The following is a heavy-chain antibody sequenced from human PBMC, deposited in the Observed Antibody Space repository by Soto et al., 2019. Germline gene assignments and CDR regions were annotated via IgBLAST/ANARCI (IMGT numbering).Heavy chain of an antibody. V-gene: IGHV4-39*01. CDR1: GGSISSSSYY. J-gene: IGHJ4*02. Sequence: SETLSLTCTVSGGSISSSSYYWGWIRQPPGKGLEWIGSIYYSGSTYYNPSLKSRVTISVDTSKNQFSLKLSSVTAADTAVYYCARTGTTFDYWGQGTLVTVSS. D-gene: IGHD1-1*01. CDR3: ARTGTTFDY. CDR2: IYYSGST.